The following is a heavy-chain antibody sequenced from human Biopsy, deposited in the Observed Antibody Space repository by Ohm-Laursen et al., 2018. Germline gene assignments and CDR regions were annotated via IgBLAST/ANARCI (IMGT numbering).Heavy chain of an antibody. CDR1: GFTFTTYA. Sequence: SLRLSCSAVGFTFTTYAMSWVRQAPGKGLEWVSTIGYSGDSTYYADSVKGRFTISRDNSKNTLYLQMNSLTAEDTALYYCAKDGYGRGAMYYFDHWGQGTVVTVSS. J-gene: IGHJ4*02. V-gene: IGHV3-23*01. D-gene: IGHD3-16*01. CDR2: IGYSGDST. CDR3: AKDGYGRGAMYYFDH.